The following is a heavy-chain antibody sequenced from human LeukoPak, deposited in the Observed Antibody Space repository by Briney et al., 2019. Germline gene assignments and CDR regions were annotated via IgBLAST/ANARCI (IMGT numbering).Heavy chain of an antibody. V-gene: IGHV3-7*03. D-gene: IGHD6-13*01. CDR2: IRQDGDTK. CDR3: ARSLPYGTTWYGRSDF. CDR1: GFTFSSYS. Sequence: GGSLRLSCAASGFTFSSYSMNWVRQAPGKGLEWVANIRQDGDTKYYVDSVKGRFTISRDNAMNSLYLQMNSLRAEDTAIYYCARSLPYGTTWYGRSDFWGQGTLVTVSS. J-gene: IGHJ4*02.